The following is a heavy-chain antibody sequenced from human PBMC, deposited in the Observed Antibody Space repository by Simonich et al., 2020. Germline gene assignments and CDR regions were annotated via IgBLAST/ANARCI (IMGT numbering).Heavy chain of an antibody. D-gene: IGHD3-22*01. Sequence: GGGLVKPGGSLRLSCAASGFTFSSYSMNWVRQAPGKGLEWFSSISSSSSYIYYADSVKRRFTISRDNAKNSLNLQMNSLRAEDTAVYYCAKDLGERITMIVVVIDAFDIWGQGTMVTVSS. CDR3: AKDLGERITMIVVVIDAFDI. V-gene: IGHV3-21*04. CDR2: ISSSSSYI. J-gene: IGHJ3*02. CDR1: GFTFSSYS.